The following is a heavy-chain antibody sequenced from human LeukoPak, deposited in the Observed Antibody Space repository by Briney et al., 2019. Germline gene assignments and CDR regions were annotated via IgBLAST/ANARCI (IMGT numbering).Heavy chain of an antibody. CDR1: GFILSSYW. CDR3: ARDPGSSWRSDY. D-gene: IGHD6-13*01. V-gene: IGHV3-74*01. CDR2: INSDGGST. J-gene: IGHJ4*02. Sequence: GGPLRLSCGAWGFILSSYWMLGVRQAPGKARVGVSLINSDGGSTRSAAPVKGRFTISRDNATSTLYLQMSSLRAEDTAVYYCARDPGSSWRSDYWGQGTMVTVSS.